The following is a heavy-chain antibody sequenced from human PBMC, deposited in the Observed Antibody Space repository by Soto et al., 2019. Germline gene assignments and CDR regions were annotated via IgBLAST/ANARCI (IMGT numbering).Heavy chain of an antibody. CDR3: ARDDPVGITGTTDWFDP. CDR1: GFTFSSYS. Sequence: GGSLRLSCAASGFTFSSYSMNWVRQAPGKGLEWVSYISSSSSTIYYADSVKGRFPISRDNAKNSLYLQMNSLRAEDAAVYYCARDDPVGITGTTDWFDPWGQGTLVTVSS. CDR2: ISSSSSTI. V-gene: IGHV3-48*01. D-gene: IGHD1-7*01. J-gene: IGHJ5*02.